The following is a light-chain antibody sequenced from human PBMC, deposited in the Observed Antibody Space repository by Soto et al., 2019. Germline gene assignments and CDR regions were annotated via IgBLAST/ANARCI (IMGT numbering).Light chain of an antibody. Sequence: ETVLTQSPDTLSLSPGERATLSCRASQSIDSAYLAWFQQKPGQAPRLLIYGASNRATGIPDRFSGSGSGTDFTLTISRLEPEDFAVYYCQLYGGSPWTFGQGTKVEIK. V-gene: IGKV3-20*01. CDR2: GAS. CDR3: QLYGGSPWT. J-gene: IGKJ1*01. CDR1: QSIDSAY.